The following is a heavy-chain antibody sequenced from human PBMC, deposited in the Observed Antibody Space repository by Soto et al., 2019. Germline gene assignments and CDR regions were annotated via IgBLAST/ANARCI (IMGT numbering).Heavy chain of an antibody. J-gene: IGHJ4*02. V-gene: IGHV3-66*01. Sequence: GGSLRLSCAASGFTVSSYYMSWVRQAPGKGLEWVSVIYSAGSADFADSVKGRSTISRDNSKNTLYLQMSSLRAEDTAVYYCARVPSSSYHYFDYWGQGTLVTVSS. D-gene: IGHD6-13*01. CDR3: ARVPSSSYHYFDY. CDR1: GFTVSSYY. CDR2: IYSAGSA.